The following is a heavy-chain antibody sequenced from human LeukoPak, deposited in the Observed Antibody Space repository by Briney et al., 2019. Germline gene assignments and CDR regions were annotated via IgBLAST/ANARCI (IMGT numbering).Heavy chain of an antibody. Sequence: SETLSLTCTVSGDSIRNFYWSWIRQPAGKGLEWIGRIYTPGRTSYSPYLKSRVTMSEDTSKNQFSLELRSVTAADTAVYYCARTPCSGGSCSGGDAFDIWGQGTMVIVSS. D-gene: IGHD2-15*01. CDR2: IYTPGRT. CDR1: GDSIRNFY. J-gene: IGHJ3*02. CDR3: ARTPCSGGSCSGGDAFDI. V-gene: IGHV4-4*07.